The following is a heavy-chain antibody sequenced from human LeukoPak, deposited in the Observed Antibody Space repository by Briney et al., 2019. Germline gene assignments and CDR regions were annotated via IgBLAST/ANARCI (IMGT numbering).Heavy chain of an antibody. Sequence: ASVKVSCKASGYTFTGYYMHWVRQAPGQGLEWMGWISAYNGYTNYAQKLQGRVTMTTDASTSTAYMELRSLRSDDTAVYYCARDFAHRRVVTTHIGLDPWGQGTLVTVSS. CDR3: ARDFAHRRVVTTHIGLDP. CDR1: GYTFTGYY. CDR2: ISAYNGYT. D-gene: IGHD2-21*02. J-gene: IGHJ5*02. V-gene: IGHV1-18*04.